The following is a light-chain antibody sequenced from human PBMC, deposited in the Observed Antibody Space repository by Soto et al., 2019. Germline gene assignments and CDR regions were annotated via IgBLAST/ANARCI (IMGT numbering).Light chain of an antibody. J-gene: IGKJ1*01. Sequence: EIVLTQSPGTLSVSPGERATLSCRASQSVSSKLAWYQQKPGQAPRLLFYGASTGATGIPARFSGSASETEFTLYIRSLQYEECAVYYCQQYNNWPGTFGQGNKVDMK. CDR2: GAS. CDR3: QQYNNWPGT. CDR1: QSVSSK. V-gene: IGKV3-15*01.